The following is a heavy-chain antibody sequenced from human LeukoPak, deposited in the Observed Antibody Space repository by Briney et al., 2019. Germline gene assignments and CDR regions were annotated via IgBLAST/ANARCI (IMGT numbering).Heavy chain of an antibody. CDR3: AKGSPSRGYFAY. Sequence: PGGSLRLSCAASGFTFSSYSMNWVRQAPGKGLEWVSYISSSSSTIYYADSVKGRFTISRDNAKNSLYLQMNSLRAEDMALYYCAKGSPSRGYFAYWGQGTLVTVSS. V-gene: IGHV3-48*01. CDR1: GFTFSSYS. CDR2: ISSSSSTI. J-gene: IGHJ4*02.